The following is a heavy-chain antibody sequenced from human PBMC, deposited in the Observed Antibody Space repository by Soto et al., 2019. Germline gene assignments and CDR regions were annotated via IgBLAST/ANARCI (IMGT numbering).Heavy chain of an antibody. CDR3: AKENYVWGSYHIDY. CDR2: ISYDGSNK. CDR1: GFTFSSYG. D-gene: IGHD3-16*02. Sequence: QVQLVESGGGVVQPGRSLRLSCAASGFTFSSYGMHWVRQAPGKGLEWVAVISYDGSNKYYADSVKGRFTISRDNSKNTLYLQMNSLRTEETAVYYCAKENYVWGSYHIDYWGQGTLVTVSS. J-gene: IGHJ4*02. V-gene: IGHV3-30*18.